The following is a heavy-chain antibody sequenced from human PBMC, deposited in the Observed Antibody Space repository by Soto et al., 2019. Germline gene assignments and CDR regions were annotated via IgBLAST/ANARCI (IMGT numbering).Heavy chain of an antibody. J-gene: IGHJ6*02. CDR2: FDPEDGDT. Sequence: GASVQVSCKVSGYTLTQLSMHWVRQAPGKELEWMGGFDPEDGDTIYAQKFQGRVTMTEDTSTETAYMELSSLRSEDTSVYYCATGVTTTYYYYGMDVWGQGTTVTVSS. CDR1: GYTLTQLS. D-gene: IGHD4-4*01. CDR3: ATGVTTTYYYYGMDV. V-gene: IGHV1-24*01.